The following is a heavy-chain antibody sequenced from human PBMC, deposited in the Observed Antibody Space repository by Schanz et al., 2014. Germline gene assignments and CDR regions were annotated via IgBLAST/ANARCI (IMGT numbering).Heavy chain of an antibody. J-gene: IGHJ4*02. CDR1: GDSISSYS. CDR3: ARGNDIQVWSLDY. Sequence: QVQLQESGPGLVKPSETLSLTCTVSGDSISSYSWSWIRRPAGKGLEGIGRIYTSGATNYNPSLKSRLPMSVDTSKNQVSLKLRSGTAADTAVYYCARGNDIQVWSLDYWGQGTLVTVSS. CDR2: IYTSGAT. D-gene: IGHD5-18*01. V-gene: IGHV4-4*07.